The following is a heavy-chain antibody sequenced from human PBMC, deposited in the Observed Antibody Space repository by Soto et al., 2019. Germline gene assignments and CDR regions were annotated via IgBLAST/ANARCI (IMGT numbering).Heavy chain of an antibody. CDR1: GLTVSSSY. D-gene: IGHD2-21*02. Sequence: PGGSLRLSCAASGLTVSSSYMSWVRQAPGKGLQWVSVIYSAGSTYYANSVKGRFAISRDNSKNTLYLQMNSLRAEDTAVYYCARDHLTYCGGDCYGLDYWGQGTLVTVSS. CDR3: ARDHLTYCGGDCYGLDY. CDR2: IYSAGST. J-gene: IGHJ4*02. V-gene: IGHV3-53*01.